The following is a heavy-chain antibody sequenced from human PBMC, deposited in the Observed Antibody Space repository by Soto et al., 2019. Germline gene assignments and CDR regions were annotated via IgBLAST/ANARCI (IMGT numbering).Heavy chain of an antibody. CDR2: IYYSGST. Sequence: SETLSLTCTVSGGSISSGDYYWSWIRQPPGKGLEWIGYIYYSGSTYYNPSLKSRVTISVDTSKNQFSLKLSSVTAADTAVYYWAREKDTAYGMDVWGQGTTVTVSS. D-gene: IGHD5-18*01. J-gene: IGHJ6*02. V-gene: IGHV4-30-4*01. CDR1: GGSISSGDYY. CDR3: AREKDTAYGMDV.